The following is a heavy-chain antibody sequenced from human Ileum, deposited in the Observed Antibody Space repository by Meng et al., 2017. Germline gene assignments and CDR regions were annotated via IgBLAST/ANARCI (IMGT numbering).Heavy chain of an antibody. CDR1: GFTLTDHY. Sequence: QVVESGGGFVEPGGSLRLSCAASGFTLTDHYMSWIRQAPGKGLEWVSYITSSGTSIYYADSVKGRFTISRDNGRNSLYLQMNSLRVEDTAVYYCARAYYGRFDYWGRGTLVTVSS. J-gene: IGHJ4*02. CDR3: ARAYYGRFDY. D-gene: IGHD3-16*01. V-gene: IGHV3-11*04. CDR2: ITSSGTSI.